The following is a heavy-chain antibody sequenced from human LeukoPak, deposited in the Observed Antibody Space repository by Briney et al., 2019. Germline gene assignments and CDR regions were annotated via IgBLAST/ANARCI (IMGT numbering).Heavy chain of an antibody. D-gene: IGHD5-18*01. CDR3: ARVDTAMVFDY. J-gene: IGHJ4*02. Sequence: SETLSLTCTVSGGSISSYYWSWIRQPPGKGLEWIGYIYYSGSTNYNPSLKSRVTISVDTSKNQFSLKLSSVAAADTAVYYCARVDTAMVFDYWGQGTLVTVSS. CDR2: IYYSGST. CDR1: GGSISSYY. V-gene: IGHV4-59*01.